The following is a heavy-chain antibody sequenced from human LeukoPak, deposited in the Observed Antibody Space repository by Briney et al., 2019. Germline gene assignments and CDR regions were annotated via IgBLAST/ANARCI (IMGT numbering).Heavy chain of an antibody. J-gene: IGHJ6*04. Sequence: GGSLRLSCAASGFTFSTYNMNWVRQAPGKGLEWVSSISSSSSYIYCADSVKGRFIISRDNAKNSLYLQMNSLRAEDTALYYCARGPWRTILGPRGVWGKGTTVTVSS. D-gene: IGHD1-1*01. CDR2: ISSSSSYI. CDR1: GFTFSTYN. CDR3: ARGPWRTILGPRGV. V-gene: IGHV3-21*04.